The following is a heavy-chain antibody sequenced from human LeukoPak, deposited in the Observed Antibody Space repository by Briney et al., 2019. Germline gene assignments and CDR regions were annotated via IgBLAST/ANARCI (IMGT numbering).Heavy chain of an antibody. V-gene: IGHV3-30*18. D-gene: IGHD6-13*01. J-gene: IGHJ4*02. CDR3: AKDYRYSSSLLWGPFDY. CDR2: ISYDGSNK. Sequence: PGGSLRLSCAASGFTFSSYGMHWVRQAPGKGLEWVAVISYDGSNKYYADSVKGRFTISRDNSKNTLYLQMNSLRAEDTAVYYCAKDYRYSSSLLWGPFDYWGQGTLVTVSS. CDR1: GFTFSSYG.